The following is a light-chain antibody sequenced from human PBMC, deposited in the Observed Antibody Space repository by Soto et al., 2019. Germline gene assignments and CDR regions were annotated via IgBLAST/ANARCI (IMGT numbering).Light chain of an antibody. CDR2: RAS. J-gene: IGKJ3*01. CDR3: QQYDTYSGT. Sequence: DIQMTQSPSTLSASVGDRVTITCRASQTINTWLAWYQQKPGKARKLLIYRASNLVSGVTSRFSGSGSGTEFTLTISSLQPDDFSTYYCQQYDTYSGTFGPGTKVDI. V-gene: IGKV1-5*03. CDR1: QTINTW.